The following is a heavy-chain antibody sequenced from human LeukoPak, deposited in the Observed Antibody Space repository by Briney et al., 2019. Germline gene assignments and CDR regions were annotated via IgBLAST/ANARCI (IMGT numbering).Heavy chain of an antibody. Sequence: GGSLRLSCAASGFTFSSYGMHWVRQAPGKGLEWVALISFDGSNEYYADSVKGRFTISRDNSKNTLYLQMNSLRAEDTAVYYCAKDEYGSGSYYNGGFDYWGQGTLVTVSS. J-gene: IGHJ4*02. CDR2: ISFDGSNE. CDR1: GFTFSSYG. CDR3: AKDEYGSGSYYNGGFDY. D-gene: IGHD3-10*01. V-gene: IGHV3-30*18.